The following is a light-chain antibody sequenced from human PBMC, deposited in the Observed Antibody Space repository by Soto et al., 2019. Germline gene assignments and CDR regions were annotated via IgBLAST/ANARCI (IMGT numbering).Light chain of an antibody. J-gene: IGKJ1*01. CDR2: GAS. CDR3: QKYLSSPPWT. CDR1: QSVSSSY. V-gene: IGKV3-20*01. Sequence: EIVLTQSPGTLSLSPGERATLSCRASQSVSSSYLAWYQQKPGQAPRLLIYGASNRATGIPDRFSGSGSGKDFILTISTLGPEDFAVYYCQKYLSSPPWTCGKGTRGE.